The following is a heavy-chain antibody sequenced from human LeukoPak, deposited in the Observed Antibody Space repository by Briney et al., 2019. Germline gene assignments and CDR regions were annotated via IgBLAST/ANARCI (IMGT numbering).Heavy chain of an antibody. CDR2: ISGSGGST. Sequence: PGGSLRLSCAASGFSFSSHAMSWVRQAPGKGLEWVSAISGSGGSTYYADSVKGQFTISRDNSKNTLYLQMNSLRAEDTAVYYCAKDRSGSGYLDYWGQGTLVTVSS. CDR3: AKDRSGSGYLDY. CDR1: GFSFSSHA. D-gene: IGHD3-22*01. V-gene: IGHV3-23*01. J-gene: IGHJ4*02.